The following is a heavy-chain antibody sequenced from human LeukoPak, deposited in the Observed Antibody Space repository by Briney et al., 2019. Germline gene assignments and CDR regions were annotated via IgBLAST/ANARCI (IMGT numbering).Heavy chain of an antibody. J-gene: IGHJ4*02. D-gene: IGHD6-13*01. V-gene: IGHV3-73*01. CDR1: GFTFSGSA. Sequence: GGSLRLSCAASGFTFSGSAMHWVRQASGKGLEWLGRIRSKADSYTTACAASVKGRFIVSRDDSKNTAHLQMNSLKTEDTAVYYCRAAADLNDYWGQGTLVTVSS. CDR2: IRSKADSYTT. CDR3: RAAADLNDY.